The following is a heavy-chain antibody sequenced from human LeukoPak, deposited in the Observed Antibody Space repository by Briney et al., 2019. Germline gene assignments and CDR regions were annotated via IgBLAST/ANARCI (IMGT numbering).Heavy chain of an antibody. J-gene: IGHJ6*02. CDR3: ATPIPPIRSSGRLGHYGMDV. Sequence: SVKVSCKASGSTFTSYYISWVRQAPGQGLEWMGGIIPIFGTANYAQKFQGRVTITADESTSTAYMELSSLRSEDTAVYYCATPIPPIRSSGRLGHYGMDVWGQGTTVTVSS. CDR1: GSTFTSYY. CDR2: IIPIFGTA. V-gene: IGHV1-69*13. D-gene: IGHD6-19*01.